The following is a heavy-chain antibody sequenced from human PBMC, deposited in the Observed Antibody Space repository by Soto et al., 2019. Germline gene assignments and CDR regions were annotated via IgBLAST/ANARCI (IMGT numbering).Heavy chain of an antibody. Sequence: VGSLSLSCAASGFTFSDSTMNWVRQAPGQGLEWVSSISSSSTYTYYAASVKGRFTISRDNAKNSLYLQMNSLRAEDTALYYCARVGSPGYCSGGYCPPPDYWGQGTLVTVSS. CDR1: GFTFSDST. D-gene: IGHD2-15*01. CDR3: ARVGSPGYCSGGYCPPPDY. CDR2: ISSSSTYT. V-gene: IGHV3-21*01. J-gene: IGHJ4*02.